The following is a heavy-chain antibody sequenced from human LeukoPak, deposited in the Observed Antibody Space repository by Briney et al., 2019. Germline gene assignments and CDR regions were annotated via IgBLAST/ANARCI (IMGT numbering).Heavy chain of an antibody. J-gene: IGHJ5*02. CDR1: GYIFTGYY. D-gene: IGHD3-10*01. CDR3: ARDAVNRRRDGWFDP. Sequence: GASVKLSCKASGYIFTGYYIHWVRQAPGQGLKWMGRINPNSGGTNYAQKFQGRVTVTRDTSISTVYMELSRLRYDDTAVYYCARDAVNRRRDGWFDPWGQGTLVTVSS. V-gene: IGHV1-2*06. CDR2: INPNSGGT.